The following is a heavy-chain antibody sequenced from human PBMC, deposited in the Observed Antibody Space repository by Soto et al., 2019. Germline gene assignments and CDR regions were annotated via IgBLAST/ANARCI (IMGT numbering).Heavy chain of an antibody. Sequence: SVKVSCKASGGTFSSYAISWVRQAPGQGLEWMGGIIPIFGTANYAQKFQGRVTITANESTSTAYMELSSLRSEDTAVYYCASAIVVVNPYWYFEISGRGTLGTVSS. D-gene: IGHD3-22*01. CDR3: ASAIVVVNPYWYFEI. CDR2: IIPIFGTA. CDR1: GGTFSSYA. V-gene: IGHV1-69*13. J-gene: IGHJ2*01.